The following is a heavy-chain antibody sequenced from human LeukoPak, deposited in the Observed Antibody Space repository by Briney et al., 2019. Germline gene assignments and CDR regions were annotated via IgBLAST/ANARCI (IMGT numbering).Heavy chain of an antibody. J-gene: IGHJ3*02. Sequence: ASVEVSCKASGFTFTSYDINWVRQATVQRLEWMGCMISNSGNTGYDQKFQSGVTIISSTAIGTAYMELSRLVAEDTAVYYCARVLRGSTSYDAFDIWGQGTMVTVSS. D-gene: IGHD2-2*01. CDR1: GFTFTSYD. V-gene: IGHV1-8*03. CDR2: MISNSGNT. CDR3: ARVLRGSTSYDAFDI.